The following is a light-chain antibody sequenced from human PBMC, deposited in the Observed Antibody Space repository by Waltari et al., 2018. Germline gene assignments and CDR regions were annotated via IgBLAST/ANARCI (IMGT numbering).Light chain of an antibody. Sequence: QPVLTLPPSASGTPGQAVSISCSGSSPNIGRNYAYWYQQLPGTAPKLLIYNNDQRPSEVPHRFFGSKSDTSASLVISGLRSEDEGHYNCAAWDNSLSAWVFGGGTKLT. J-gene: IGLJ3*02. CDR3: AAWDNSLSAWV. CDR1: SPNIGRNY. V-gene: IGLV1-47*01. CDR2: NND.